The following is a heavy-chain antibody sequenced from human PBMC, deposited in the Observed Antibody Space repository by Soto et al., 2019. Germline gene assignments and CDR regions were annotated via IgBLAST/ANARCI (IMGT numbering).Heavy chain of an antibody. CDR2: ISGSGGST. CDR3: AKADYYDSSGYYPSGY. D-gene: IGHD3-22*01. Sequence: GGSLRLSCAAFGFTFSSYAISWVLQEPGKGLEWVSAISGSGGSTYYADSVKGRFTISRDNSKNTRYLQLNSLRAEDTAVYYCAKADYYDSSGYYPSGYWGQGTLVPGSS. V-gene: IGHV3-23*01. CDR1: GFTFSSYA. J-gene: IGHJ4*02.